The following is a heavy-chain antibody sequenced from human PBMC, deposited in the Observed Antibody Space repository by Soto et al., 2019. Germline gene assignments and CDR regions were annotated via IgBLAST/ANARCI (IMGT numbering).Heavy chain of an antibody. CDR3: ASPVNSGSYRGFDY. D-gene: IGHD1-26*01. CDR2: IIPIFGTA. J-gene: IGHJ4*02. CDR1: GGTFSSYA. V-gene: IGHV1-69*06. Sequence: SVKVSCKASGGTFSSYAISWVRQAPGQGLEWMGGIIPIFGTANYAQKFQGRVTITADKSTSTAYMELSSLRSEDTAVYYCASPVNSGSYRGFDYWGQGTLVTVPQ.